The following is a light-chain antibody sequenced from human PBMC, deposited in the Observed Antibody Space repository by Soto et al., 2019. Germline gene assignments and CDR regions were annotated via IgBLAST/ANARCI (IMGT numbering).Light chain of an antibody. V-gene: IGLV2-14*03. CDR1: SSDIGGYNH. CDR3: CAYTARTTLSGV. J-gene: IGLJ3*02. CDR2: DVD. Sequence: QSALTQPTSVSGSPGQSITISCTGVSSDIGGYNHVSWYQQHPGKVPRLIIYDVDNRPLGVSNRFSGSQSGNTASLSISGLQAEDEAEYYCCAYTARTTLSGVFGGGTKLTVL.